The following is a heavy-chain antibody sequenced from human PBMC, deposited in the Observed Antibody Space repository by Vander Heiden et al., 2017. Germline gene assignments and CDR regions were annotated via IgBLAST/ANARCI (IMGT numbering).Heavy chain of an antibody. CDR2: ISYDGRHT. V-gene: IGHV3-30*18. D-gene: IGHD3-3*01. J-gene: IGHJ4*02. CDR3: AKDMGTYYDFWSGYFDS. CDR1: GFNFNDYG. Sequence: VQLVESGGGVVQPGKSLRLSCAASGFNFNDYGMHWVRQAPGGGLELVAVISYDGRHTNYVDSVKGRFTISRDNSKNTLTLQMNSLRVEDTAVYYCAKDMGTYYDFWSGYFDSWGQGSLVSVSS.